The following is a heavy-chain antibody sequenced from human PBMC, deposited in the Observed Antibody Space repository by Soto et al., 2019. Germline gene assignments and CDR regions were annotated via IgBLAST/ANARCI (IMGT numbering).Heavy chain of an antibody. J-gene: IGHJ5*02. CDR2: ISTYDGST. D-gene: IGHD6-6*01. CDR3: ARKSSSSSWFHP. CDR1: GYTFNTYG. Sequence: ASVKVSCKASGYTFNTYGITWVRQAPGQGLEWMGWISTYDGSTYYEERLQGRVTLTTDPSTTTAYMELRSLRSDDTAVYYCARKSSSSSWFHPWGQGTLVTVS. V-gene: IGHV1-18*01.